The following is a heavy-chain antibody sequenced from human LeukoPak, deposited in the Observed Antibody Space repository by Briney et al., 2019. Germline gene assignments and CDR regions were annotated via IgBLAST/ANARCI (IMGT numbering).Heavy chain of an antibody. CDR2: ISSSSSYI. D-gene: IGHD3-10*01. J-gene: IGHJ5*02. CDR1: GFTFSSYS. V-gene: IGHV3-21*01. Sequence: PGGSLRLSCAASGFTFSSYSMNWVRQAPGKGLEWVSSISSSSSYIYYADSVKGRFTISRDNAKNSLYLQMNSLRAEDTAVYYCARDSVVRGVIIMWPWFDPWGQGTLVTVSS. CDR3: ARDSVVRGVIIMWPWFDP.